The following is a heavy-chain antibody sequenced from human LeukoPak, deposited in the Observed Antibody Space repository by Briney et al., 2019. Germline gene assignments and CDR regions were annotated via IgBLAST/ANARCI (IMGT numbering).Heavy chain of an antibody. J-gene: IGHJ4*02. V-gene: IGHV3-21*01. CDR3: ARESSGYFY. CDR2: ISSSSSFR. D-gene: IGHD3-22*01. CDR1: GFNFSSYS. Sequence: SGGSLRLSCAASGFNFSSYSMNWVRQAPGKGLEWVSSISSSSSFRYYADSAKGRFTISRDNAKNSLYLQMNSLRAEDTAVYYCARESSGYFYWGQGTLVTVSS.